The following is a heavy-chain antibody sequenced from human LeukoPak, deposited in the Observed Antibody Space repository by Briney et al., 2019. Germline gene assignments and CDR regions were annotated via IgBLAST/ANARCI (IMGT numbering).Heavy chain of an antibody. CDR1: GFTFSIYS. Sequence: GGSLRLSCAASGFTFSIYSMNWVRQAPGKGLEWVAVISYDGNNKYYADSVKGRFTVSRDNSKNTLYLEMNSLRAEDTAVYYCATPANSSGWYDLRPFDYWGQGTLVTVSS. CDR3: ATPANSSGWYDLRPFDY. D-gene: IGHD6-19*01. J-gene: IGHJ4*02. CDR2: ISYDGNNK. V-gene: IGHV3-30*03.